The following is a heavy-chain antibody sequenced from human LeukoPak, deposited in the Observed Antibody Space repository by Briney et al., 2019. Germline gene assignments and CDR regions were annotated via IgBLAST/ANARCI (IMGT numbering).Heavy chain of an antibody. J-gene: IGHJ3*02. CDR2: IYYSGST. Sequence: SETLSLTCTVSGGSVSSGSYYWSLIRQPPGKGLEWIGYIYYSGSTNYNPSLKSRVTISVDTSKNQFSLKLSSVTAADTAVYYCASEAVRTANFDAFDIWGQGTMVTVSS. CDR1: GGSVSSGSYY. CDR3: ASEAVRTANFDAFDI. D-gene: IGHD2-2*01. V-gene: IGHV4-61*01.